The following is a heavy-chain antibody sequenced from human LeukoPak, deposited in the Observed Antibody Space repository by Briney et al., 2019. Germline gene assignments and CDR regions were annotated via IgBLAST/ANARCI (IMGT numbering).Heavy chain of an antibody. V-gene: IGHV4-34*01. CDR3: ARGGYCTGNSCYPDAFDL. J-gene: IGHJ3*01. CDR1: GGSFSGYY. Sequence: SETLSLTCAVYGGSFSGYYWSWIRQPPGKGLEWIGEINHSGSTNYNPSLKSRVTISVDTSKNQFSLNLSSVTAADTAVYYCARGGYCTGNSCYPDAFDLWGQGTMVTVSS. D-gene: IGHD2-2*01. CDR2: INHSGST.